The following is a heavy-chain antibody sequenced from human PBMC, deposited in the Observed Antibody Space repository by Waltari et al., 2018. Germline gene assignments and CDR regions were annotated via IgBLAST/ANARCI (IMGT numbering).Heavy chain of an antibody. D-gene: IGHD6-19*01. Sequence: QVQLVQSGAEVKKPGASVKVSCKASGYTFTSYAMHWVRQAPGQGLEWMGWINAGNGNTKYSQKFQGRVTITRDTSASTAYMELSSLRSEDTAVYYCARVEGGIAVAAAINLWGQGTLVTVSS. CDR3: ARVEGGIAVAAAINL. J-gene: IGHJ4*02. CDR2: INAGNGNT. CDR1: GYTFTSYA. V-gene: IGHV1-3*01.